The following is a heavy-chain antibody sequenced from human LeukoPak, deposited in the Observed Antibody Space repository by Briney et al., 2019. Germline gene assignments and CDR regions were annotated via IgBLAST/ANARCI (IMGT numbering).Heavy chain of an antibody. D-gene: IGHD3-9*01. V-gene: IGHV3-23*01. Sequence: PGGSLRLSCAASGLTFTTYAMGWVRQSPGKGLEWVSCISGGGGGTYYAEIVKGRFTISRDNSKNTLYLQMNSLRAEDTAVYYCAKFYDILTGDFGHWGQGTLVTVSS. CDR3: AKFYDILTGDFGH. CDR1: GLTFTTYA. J-gene: IGHJ4*02. CDR2: ISGGGGGT.